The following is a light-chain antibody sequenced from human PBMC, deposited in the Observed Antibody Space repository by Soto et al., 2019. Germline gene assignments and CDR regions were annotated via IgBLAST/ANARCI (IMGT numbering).Light chain of an antibody. CDR1: QSVNTY. CDR2: DAS. J-gene: IGKJ4*01. V-gene: IGKV3-11*01. CDR3: QQRSNWPLT. Sequence: EIVLTQSPATLSLSPGERATLSCKASQSVNTYIAWYQQKPGQAPRLLIYDASNRATAIPPRFSGSGSGTDFTFAISSLEPEEFAVYYCQQRSNWPLTFGGGTKVEIK.